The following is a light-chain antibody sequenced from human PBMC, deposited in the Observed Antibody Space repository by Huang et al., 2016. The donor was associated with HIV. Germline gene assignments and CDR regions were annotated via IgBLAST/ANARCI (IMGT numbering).Light chain of an antibody. CDR2: DAT. J-gene: IGKJ4*01. CDR3: QQYDNLPLT. CDR1: QDISNY. Sequence: DIQMTQSPSSLSASVGDRVTITCQASQDISNYLSWYQHKPGKAPTRLIYDATNLEAGVPSRFSGSGYGTDFTFTISSLQPEDIARYFCQQYDNLPLTFGGGTKVEIK. V-gene: IGKV1-33*01.